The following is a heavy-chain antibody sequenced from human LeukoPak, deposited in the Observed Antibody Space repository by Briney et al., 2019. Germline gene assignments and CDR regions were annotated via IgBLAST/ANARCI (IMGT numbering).Heavy chain of an antibody. CDR2: ISGRDDST. V-gene: IGHV3-23*01. J-gene: IGHJ4*02. CDR3: AKWGDYDILTGYYDPDY. D-gene: IGHD3-9*01. Sequence: GGSLRLSCAPSGFTVTNYAMYWVRQAPGKGLEWVSAISGRDDSTYYADSVKGRFTISRDTSKNTLFLQMNSLRAEDTAVYYCAKWGDYDILTGYYDPDYWGQGTLVTVSS. CDR1: GFTVTNYA.